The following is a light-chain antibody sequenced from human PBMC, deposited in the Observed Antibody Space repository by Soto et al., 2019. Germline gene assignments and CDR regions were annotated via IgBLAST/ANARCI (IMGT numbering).Light chain of an antibody. CDR3: TSFARGSTVV. V-gene: IGLV2-23*01. Sequence: QSALTQPAAVSGSPGQSITISCTGTSSDVGTYNLVSWYQQYPGKAPKLMIYATSKRPSGVSNRFSGSKSGDTASLTISGLQAEDEADYYCTSFARGSTVVFGGGTQLTVL. J-gene: IGLJ3*02. CDR1: SSDVGTYNL. CDR2: ATS.